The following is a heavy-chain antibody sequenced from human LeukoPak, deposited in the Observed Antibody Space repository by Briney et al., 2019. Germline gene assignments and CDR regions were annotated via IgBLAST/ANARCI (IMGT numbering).Heavy chain of an antibody. J-gene: IGHJ4*02. D-gene: IGHD2-2*01. CDR1: GFTFSGYT. CDR2: ISSSSSYI. Sequence: GGSLRLSCAASGFTFSGYTMNWVRQAPGKGLEWVSSISSSSSYIYYADSVKGRFTISRDNAKNSLYLQTNSLRAEDTAVYYCARALYCSSTSCYADYWGQGTLVTVSS. CDR3: ARALYCSSTSCYADY. V-gene: IGHV3-21*01.